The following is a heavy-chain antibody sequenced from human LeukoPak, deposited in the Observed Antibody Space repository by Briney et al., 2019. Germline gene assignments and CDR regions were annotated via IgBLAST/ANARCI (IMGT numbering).Heavy chain of an antibody. J-gene: IGHJ5*02. D-gene: IGHD3-9*01. V-gene: IGHV3-48*01. CDR3: ARPERYFDWLPSMSWFDP. CDR2: ISSSSSTI. CDR1: GFTFSSYS. Sequence: GGSLRLSCAASGFTFSSYSMNWVRQAPGKGLEWVSYISSSSSTIYYADSVKGRFTISRDNAKNSLYLQMNSLRAEDTAVYYCARPERYFDWLPSMSWFDPWGQGTLVTVSS.